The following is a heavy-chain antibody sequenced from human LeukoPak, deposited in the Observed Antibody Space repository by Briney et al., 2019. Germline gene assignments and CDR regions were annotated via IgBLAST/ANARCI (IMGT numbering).Heavy chain of an antibody. D-gene: IGHD1-7*01. V-gene: IGHV3-23*01. CDR2: INDSGGST. CDR3: ARTLKRTLVGFDY. Sequence: PGGSLRLSCAASGFTFSSYAMNWGRQAPGKGLEWVSVINDSGGSTFYADSVKGRFAISRDNSKNTLYLQMSGLRAEDTAVYYCARTLKRTLVGFDYWGQGTLVTVSS. J-gene: IGHJ4*02. CDR1: GFTFSSYA.